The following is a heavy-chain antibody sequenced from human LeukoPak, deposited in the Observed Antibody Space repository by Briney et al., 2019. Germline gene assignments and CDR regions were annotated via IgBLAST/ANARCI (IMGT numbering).Heavy chain of an antibody. J-gene: IGHJ5*02. CDR2: INHSGST. CDR1: GGSFSGYY. Sequence: SETLSLTCAVYGGSFSGYYWSWIRQPPGKGLEWIGEINHSGSTNYNPSLKSRVTISVDTSKNQFSLKLSSVTAADTAVYYCARGNRGVVVVAATLTNLFDPWGQGTLVTVSS. CDR3: ARGNRGVVVVAATLTNLFDP. V-gene: IGHV4-34*01. D-gene: IGHD2-15*01.